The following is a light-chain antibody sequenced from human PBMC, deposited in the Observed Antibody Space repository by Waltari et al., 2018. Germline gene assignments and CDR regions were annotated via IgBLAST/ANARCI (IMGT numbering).Light chain of an antibody. Sequence: DIQMTQSPSSVSASVGDRVTITCRASQDISSWLAWYQQKPGKPPKLLIYTASTLRSGVPSRFSGSGSGTDFTLAISSLQPEDFATYYCQQVNSFPYTFGQGTNLKIK. CDR2: TAS. CDR3: QQVNSFPYT. J-gene: IGKJ2*01. V-gene: IGKV1-12*01. CDR1: QDISSW.